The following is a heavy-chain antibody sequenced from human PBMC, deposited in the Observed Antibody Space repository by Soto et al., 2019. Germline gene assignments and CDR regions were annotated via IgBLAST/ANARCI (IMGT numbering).Heavy chain of an antibody. Sequence: SGGSISGHYWIWIRQPPGEGMEWIGYIFYSGSTTYNNNPSLKSRVSISVDTSKNQFYLRLSSVTAADTAVYYCARVGSSGWSPDYWGQGTLVTVSS. CDR3: ARVGSSGWSPDY. D-gene: IGHD6-19*01. V-gene: IGHV4-59*11. CDR1: GGSISGHY. J-gene: IGHJ4*02. CDR2: IFYSGST.